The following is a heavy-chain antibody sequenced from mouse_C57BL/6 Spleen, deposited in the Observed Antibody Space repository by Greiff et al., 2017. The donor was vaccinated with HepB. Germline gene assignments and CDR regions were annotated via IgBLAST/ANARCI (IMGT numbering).Heavy chain of an antibody. D-gene: IGHD1-1*01. V-gene: IGHV3-6*01. CDR1: GYSITSGYY. Sequence: ESGPGLVKPSQSLSLTCSVTGYSITSGYYWNWIRQFPGNKLEWMGYISYDGSNKYNPSLKNRISITRDTSKNQFFLKLNSVTTEDTATYYCAREGYYYGSRYAMDYWGQGTSVTVSS. CDR3: AREGYYYGSRYAMDY. CDR2: ISYDGSN. J-gene: IGHJ4*01.